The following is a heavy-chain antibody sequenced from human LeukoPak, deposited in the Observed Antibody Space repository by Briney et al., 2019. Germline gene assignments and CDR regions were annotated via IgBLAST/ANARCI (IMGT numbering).Heavy chain of an antibody. Sequence: ASVKVSCKASGYTFTNYAMHWVRQAPGQRLEWMEWINTGNGNTKYSQKFQGRVTITRDTSATTAYMELSSLRSEDTAVYYCARNWNKKYYFDFWGQGTLVTVSS. CDR1: GYTFTNYA. J-gene: IGHJ4*02. V-gene: IGHV1-3*04. CDR3: ARNWNKKYYFDF. D-gene: IGHD1/OR15-1a*01. CDR2: INTGNGNT.